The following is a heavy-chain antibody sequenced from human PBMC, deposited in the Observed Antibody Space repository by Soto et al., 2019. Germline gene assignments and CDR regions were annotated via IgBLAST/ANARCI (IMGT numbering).Heavy chain of an antibody. CDR1: GFSLSTSGVG. CDR2: IYWDDDK. J-gene: IGHJ5*02. CDR3: AHRPGFRTVNTAWFAP. Sequence: QITLKESGPTLVKPTQTLTLTCTFSGFSLSTSGVGVGWIRQPPGKALEWLAFIYWDDDKRYSPSLKSRLTITKDTSKIQVVLTMTNMSPVDTATYYSAHRPGFRTVNTAWFAPWGHGNLVTVSS. V-gene: IGHV2-5*02. D-gene: IGHD4-17*01.